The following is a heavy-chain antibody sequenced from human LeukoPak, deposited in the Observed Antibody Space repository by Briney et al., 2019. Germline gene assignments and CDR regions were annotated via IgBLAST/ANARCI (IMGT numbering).Heavy chain of an antibody. J-gene: IGHJ2*01. Sequence: SETLSLTCTVSGGSISSYYWSWIRQPPGKGLEWIGYIYYSGSTNYNPSLKSRVTISVDTSKSQFSLKLSSVTAADTAAYYYARRYYDFWSGDCWYFDLWGRGTLVTVSS. CDR2: IYYSGST. CDR3: ARRYYDFWSGDCWYFDL. D-gene: IGHD3-3*01. V-gene: IGHV4-59*08. CDR1: GGSISSYY.